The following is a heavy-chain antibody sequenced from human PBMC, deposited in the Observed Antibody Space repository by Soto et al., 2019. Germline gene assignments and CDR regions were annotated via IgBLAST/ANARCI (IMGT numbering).Heavy chain of an antibody. CDR2: VYYSGSA. Sequence: SETLSLTCSVSGGSVNNKTYYWSWIRQPPGKRLEWIGYVYYSGSANYNASLKSRLTISVDTSKNQFSLKLSSVTAADTALYYCARVNYGGYYYGMDVWGQGTTVTVSS. CDR3: ARVNYGGYYYGMDV. J-gene: IGHJ6*02. V-gene: IGHV4-61*01. D-gene: IGHD4-17*01. CDR1: GGSVNNKTYY.